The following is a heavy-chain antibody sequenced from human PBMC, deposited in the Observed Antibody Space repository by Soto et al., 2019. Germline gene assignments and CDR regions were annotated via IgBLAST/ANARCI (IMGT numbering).Heavy chain of an antibody. J-gene: IGHJ6*02. CDR1: GGSIISGGYS. V-gene: IGHV4-30-2*01. Sequence: SETLSLTCAVSGGSIISGGYSFICIRQPPWKGLEWIGYIYHSGSTYYNPSLKSRVTISVDRSKNQFSLKLSSVTAADTAVYYCARGSTVSYYYYYYGMDVWGQGTTVTVSS. CDR2: IYHSGST. D-gene: IGHD4-17*01. CDR3: ARGSTVSYYYYYYGMDV.